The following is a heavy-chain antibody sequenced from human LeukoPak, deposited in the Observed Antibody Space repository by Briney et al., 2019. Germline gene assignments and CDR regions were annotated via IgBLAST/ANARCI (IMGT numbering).Heavy chain of an antibody. J-gene: IGHJ4*02. CDR2: INPSGGST. CDR1: GYTFTGYY. V-gene: IGHV1-46*01. Sequence: ASVKVSCKASGYTFTGYYMHWVRQAPGQGLEWMGIINPSGGSTSYAQKFQGRVTMTRDTSTSTVYMELSSLRSEDTAVYYCARIPPRHDSSGYYLDYWGQGTLVTVSS. CDR3: ARIPPRHDSSGYYLDY. D-gene: IGHD3-22*01.